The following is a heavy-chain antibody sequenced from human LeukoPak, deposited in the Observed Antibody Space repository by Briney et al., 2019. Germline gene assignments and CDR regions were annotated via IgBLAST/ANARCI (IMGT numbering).Heavy chain of an antibody. CDR3: ARPLYYYDSSGYYRY. J-gene: IGHJ4*02. V-gene: IGHV1-46*01. CDR1: GYTFTSYY. Sequence: ASVKVSCKASGYTFTSYYMHWVRQAPGQGLEWMGLINPSGGSTSYAQKFQGRVTMTRDTSTSTVYMELSSLRSEDTAVYYCARPLYYYDSSGYYRYWGQGTLVTVSS. D-gene: IGHD3-22*01. CDR2: INPSGGST.